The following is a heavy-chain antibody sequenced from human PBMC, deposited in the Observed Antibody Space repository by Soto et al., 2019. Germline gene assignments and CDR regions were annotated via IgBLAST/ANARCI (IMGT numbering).Heavy chain of an antibody. CDR1: GYTFTGYY. CDR3: ARDGKGGTNYYYYYYGIDV. Sequence: ASLKVSCKASGYTFTGYYMHWVRQAPGQGLEWMGWINPNSGGTNYAQKFQGWVTMTRDTSISTAYMELSRLRSDDTAVYYCARDGKGGTNYYYYYYGIDVRGEGTTVTVP. V-gene: IGHV1-2*04. CDR2: INPNSGGT. J-gene: IGHJ6*01. D-gene: IGHD1-1*01.